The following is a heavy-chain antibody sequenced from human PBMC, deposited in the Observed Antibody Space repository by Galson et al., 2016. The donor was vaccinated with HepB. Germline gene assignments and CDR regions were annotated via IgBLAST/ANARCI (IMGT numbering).Heavy chain of an antibody. CDR2: ISGNGETI. CDR1: GFTFSNYA. V-gene: IGHV3-23*01. CDR3: VKSLAPPWELLDTGDDY. J-gene: IGHJ4*02. Sequence: SLRLSCAASGFTFSNYAMTWVRQAPGKGLEWVSTISGNGETIFYADSVKGRFSISRDNSKNTLSLQMNSLRAEDTAVYYCVKSLAPPWELLDTGDDYWGQGTLVTVSS. D-gene: IGHD1-26*01.